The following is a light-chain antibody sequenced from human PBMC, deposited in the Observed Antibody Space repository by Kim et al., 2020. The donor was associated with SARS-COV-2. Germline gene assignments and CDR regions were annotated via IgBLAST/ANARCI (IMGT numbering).Light chain of an antibody. J-gene: IGLJ2*01. CDR1: SGSIASNY. Sequence: KTVSISCPRSSGSIASNYVQWYQQRPGSSPTIVIYESNQKPSGVPDRFSGSIDTSSNTASLTITGLKTEDEADYYCQSYDSSNPVVFGGGTQLTVL. CDR3: QSYDSSNPVV. CDR2: ESN. V-gene: IGLV6-57*01.